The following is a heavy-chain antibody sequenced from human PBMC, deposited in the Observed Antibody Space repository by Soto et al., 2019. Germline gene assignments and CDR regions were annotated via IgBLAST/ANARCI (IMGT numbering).Heavy chain of an antibody. CDR1: GYTFTSYY. V-gene: IGHV1-46*01. D-gene: IGHD3-22*01. J-gene: IGHJ6*02. CDR2: INPSGGST. CDR3: ASGRTRSSINTIVVVGYGMDV. Sequence: ASVKVSCKASGYTFTSYYMHWVRQAPGQGLEWMGIINPSGGSTSYAQKFQGRVTMTRDTSTSTVYMELSSLRSEDTAVYYCASGRTRSSINTIVVVGYGMDVWGQGTTVTVSS.